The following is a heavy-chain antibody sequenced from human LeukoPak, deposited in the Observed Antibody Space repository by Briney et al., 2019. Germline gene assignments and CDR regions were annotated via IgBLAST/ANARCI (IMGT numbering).Heavy chain of an antibody. V-gene: IGHV4-30-2*01. CDR3: ASWATYYYDSSGTESLN. Sequence: SQTLSLTCTVSGGSISGGGYYWSWIRQPPGKGLEWIGYIYHSGSTYYNPSLKSRVTISVDRSKNQFSLKLSSVTAADTAVYYCASWATYYYDSSGTESLNWGQGTLVTVSS. CDR2: IYHSGST. CDR1: GGSISGGGYY. D-gene: IGHD3-22*01. J-gene: IGHJ4*02.